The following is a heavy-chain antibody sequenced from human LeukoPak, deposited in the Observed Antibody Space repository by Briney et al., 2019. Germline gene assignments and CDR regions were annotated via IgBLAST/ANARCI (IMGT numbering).Heavy chain of an antibody. CDR1: GGSISSGGYY. CDR3: ARREGGYVYEKYYFDY. Sequence: PSETLSLTCTVSGGSISSGGYYWSWIRQHPGKGLEWVGYIYYSGSTYYNPSLKSRVTISVDTSKNQFSLKLSSVTAADTAVYYCARREGGYVYEKYYFDYWGQGTLVTVSS. J-gene: IGHJ4*02. D-gene: IGHD5-12*01. CDR2: IYYSGST. V-gene: IGHV4-31*03.